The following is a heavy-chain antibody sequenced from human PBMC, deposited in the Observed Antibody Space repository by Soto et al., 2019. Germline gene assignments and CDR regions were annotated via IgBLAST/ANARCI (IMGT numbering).Heavy chain of an antibody. Sequence: KSSETLSLTCTVSGSSISSYYWSWIRQPPGKGLKCIGRIYTSGTTNYNPSLKSRVTMSVSTSKNQFSLQLSPVTAAYAAVYYCARDRAGGTLWTEYYFDYWGQGTLVTVSS. D-gene: IGHD2-21*01. CDR1: GSSISSYY. J-gene: IGHJ4*02. CDR3: ARDRAGGTLWTEYYFDY. CDR2: IYTSGTT. V-gene: IGHV4-4*07.